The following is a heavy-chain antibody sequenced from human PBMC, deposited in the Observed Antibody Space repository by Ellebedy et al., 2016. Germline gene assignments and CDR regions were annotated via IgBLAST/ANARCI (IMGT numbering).Heavy chain of an antibody. Sequence: ASVKVSCKASGYTFTNYGISWMRQAPGQGIEWMGWISAYNGNTNYAQKLQGRVTMTTDTSTSTVYMELRSLRSDDTAVYYCAKDRQVRWYNYWGQGTLVTVSS. CDR1: GYTFTNYG. J-gene: IGHJ4*02. CDR3: AKDRQVRWYNY. D-gene: IGHD6-13*01. CDR2: ISAYNGNT. V-gene: IGHV1-18*01.